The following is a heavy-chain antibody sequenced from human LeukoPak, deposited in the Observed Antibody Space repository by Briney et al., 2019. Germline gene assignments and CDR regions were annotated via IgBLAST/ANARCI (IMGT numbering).Heavy chain of an antibody. Sequence: ASVKVSCKASGYTFTGYYMHWVRQAPGQGLEWMGWISAYNGNTNYAQKLQGRVTMTTDTSTSTAYMELRSLRSDDTAVYYCARVRSSSWSFDYWGQGTLVTVSS. V-gene: IGHV1-18*04. CDR1: GYTFTGYY. D-gene: IGHD6-13*01. CDR3: ARVRSSSWSFDY. CDR2: ISAYNGNT. J-gene: IGHJ4*02.